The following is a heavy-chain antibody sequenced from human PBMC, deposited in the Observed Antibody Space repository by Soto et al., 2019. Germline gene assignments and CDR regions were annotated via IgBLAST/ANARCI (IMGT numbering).Heavy chain of an antibody. V-gene: IGHV3-7*01. Sequence: GGSLRLSCAASGFTFSSYWMSWFRQAPVEVLEWVANIKQDGSEKYYVDSVKGRFTISRDNAKNSLYLQMNSLRAEDTAVYYCARDCCYDSSGYFFPGGMDVWGQGTTVTVSS. J-gene: IGHJ6*02. CDR1: GFTFSSYW. D-gene: IGHD3-22*01. CDR2: IKQDGSEK. CDR3: ARDCCYDSSGYFFPGGMDV.